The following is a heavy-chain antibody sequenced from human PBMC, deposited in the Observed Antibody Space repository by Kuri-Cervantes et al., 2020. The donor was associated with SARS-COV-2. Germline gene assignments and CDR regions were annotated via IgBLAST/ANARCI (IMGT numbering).Heavy chain of an antibody. Sequence: SVKVSCKASGGTFSSYAISWVRQAPGQGLEWMGGIIPIFGTANYAQKFQGRVTITADESTSTAYMELSSLRSEDTAMYYCTRCYYYDSSVMFDWGQGTLVTVSS. CDR1: GGTFSSYA. CDR2: IIPIFGTA. CDR3: TRCYYYDSSVMFD. J-gene: IGHJ4*02. D-gene: IGHD3-22*01. V-gene: IGHV1-69*13.